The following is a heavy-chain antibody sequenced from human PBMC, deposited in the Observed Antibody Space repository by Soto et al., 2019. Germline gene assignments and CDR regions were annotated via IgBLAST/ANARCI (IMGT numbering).Heavy chain of an antibody. CDR3: ARAQEDHRGSYCFIDY. CDR2: IWYDGSHK. D-gene: IGHD3-16*02. Sequence: QVQLVESGGGVVQPGRSLRLSCAASGLTFSSYGMHWVRQAPGKGLEWVALIWYDGSHKYYVDSVEGRFTISRDNSKNTLYLEMNSLRVEDTAVYYCARAQEDHRGSYCFIDYWGQGTLVTVSS. CDR1: GLTFSSYG. V-gene: IGHV3-33*01. J-gene: IGHJ4*02.